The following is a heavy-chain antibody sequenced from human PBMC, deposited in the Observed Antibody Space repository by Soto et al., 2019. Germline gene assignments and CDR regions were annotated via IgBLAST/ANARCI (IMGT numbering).Heavy chain of an antibody. V-gene: IGHV3-23*01. J-gene: IGHJ6*02. CDR1: GFTFSSYA. CDR3: AKSYYHGSGSYDFHYSGMDV. CDR2: ISGNGGNT. Sequence: GGSLRLSCAASGFTFSSYAMTCVRQAPGKGLEWVPGISGNGGNTHHADSVKGRVTISRDNSKNTLSLQMKSLRAEDTAVYYCAKSYYHGSGSYDFHYSGMDVWGQGTKVTV. D-gene: IGHD3-10*01.